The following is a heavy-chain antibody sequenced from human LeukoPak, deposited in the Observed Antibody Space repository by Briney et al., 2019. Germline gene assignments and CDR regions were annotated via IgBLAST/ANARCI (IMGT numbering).Heavy chain of an antibody. CDR1: GYTFTSYD. Sequence: GASVKVSCKASGYTFTSYDINWVRQATGQGLEWMGWMNTNSGNTGHAQKFQGRLTMTRDTSTNTAHMELSSLRSEDTAVYYCARGGDIAVVPAAMVGPWGQGTLVTVSS. CDR2: MNTNSGNT. D-gene: IGHD2-2*01. V-gene: IGHV1-8*01. J-gene: IGHJ5*02. CDR3: ARGGDIAVVPAAMVGP.